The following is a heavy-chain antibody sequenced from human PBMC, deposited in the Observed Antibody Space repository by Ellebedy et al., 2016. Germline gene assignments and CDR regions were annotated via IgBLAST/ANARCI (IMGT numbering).Heavy chain of an antibody. CDR2: IKQDGSDK. V-gene: IGHV3-7*01. CDR1: GFTFSNYW. Sequence: GESLKISXAASGFTFSNYWMTWVRQAPGKGLEWVPNIKQDGSDKYYVDSVKGRFTISRDNAKNSLYLQMNSLRAEDTAVYYCAKLARQLDYWGQGTLVTVSS. D-gene: IGHD1-7*01. J-gene: IGHJ4*02. CDR3: AKLARQLDY.